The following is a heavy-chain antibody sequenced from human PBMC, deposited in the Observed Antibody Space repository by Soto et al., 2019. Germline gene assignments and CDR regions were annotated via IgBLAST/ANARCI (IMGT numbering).Heavy chain of an antibody. Sequence: WASVKVSCKVSGYTLTELSMHWVRQAPGKGLEWMGRFDREDGETIYAQKFQGRVTMTEDTSTDTAYMELSSLRSEDTAVYYCATRYGSGSYYDYWGQGTLVTVSS. D-gene: IGHD3-10*01. CDR3: ATRYGSGSYYDY. CDR2: FDREDGET. J-gene: IGHJ4*02. CDR1: GYTLTELS. V-gene: IGHV1-24*01.